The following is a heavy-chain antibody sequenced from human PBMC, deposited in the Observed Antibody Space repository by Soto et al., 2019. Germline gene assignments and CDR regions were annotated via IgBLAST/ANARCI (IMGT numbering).Heavy chain of an antibody. CDR1: GGSISSYY. V-gene: IGHV4-59*08. Sequence: QVQLQESGPGLVKPSETLSLTCTVSGGSISSYYWSWIRQPPGKGLEWIGYIYYSGSTNYNPSLKSRVTISVDTSKNQFSLKLSSVTAADTAVYYCARHRGIAVALGYWGQGTLVTVSS. D-gene: IGHD6-13*01. CDR3: ARHRGIAVALGY. CDR2: IYYSGST. J-gene: IGHJ4*02.